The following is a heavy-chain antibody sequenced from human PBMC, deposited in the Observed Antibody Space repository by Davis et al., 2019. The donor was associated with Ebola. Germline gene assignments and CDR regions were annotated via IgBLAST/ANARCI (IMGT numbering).Heavy chain of an antibody. Sequence: GESLKISCKGSGYSFTSYWIGWVRQMPGKGLEWMGTIDPSDSYTDYSPSFQGHVTISTDKSISTAYLQWSSLKASDTAMYYCARREYSSSWYYFDYWGQGTLVTVSS. V-gene: IGHV5-10-1*01. CDR2: IDPSDSYT. CDR1: GYSFTSYW. D-gene: IGHD6-13*01. J-gene: IGHJ4*02. CDR3: ARREYSSSWYYFDY.